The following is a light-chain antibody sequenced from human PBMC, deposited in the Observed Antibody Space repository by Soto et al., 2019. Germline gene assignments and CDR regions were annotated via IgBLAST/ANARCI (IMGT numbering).Light chain of an antibody. CDR3: QQYGSSIT. CDR2: GAS. CDR1: QSVSSSY. J-gene: IGKJ5*01. V-gene: IGKV3-20*01. Sequence: EIVLTQSPGTLSLSPGERAPLSCRASQSVSSSYLVWYQQKPGQAPRLLIYGASSRATGIPDRFSGSGSGTDFTLTISRLEPEDFAVYYCQQYGSSITFGQGTRLEIK.